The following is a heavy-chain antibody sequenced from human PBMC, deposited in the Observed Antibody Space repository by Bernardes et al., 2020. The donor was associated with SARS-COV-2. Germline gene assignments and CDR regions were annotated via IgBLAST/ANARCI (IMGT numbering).Heavy chain of an antibody. CDR1: GFTFGGHS. CDR2: ITSSSGNI. CDR3: ARGIGGPVQNSHSFDT. V-gene: IGHV3-21*01. J-gene: IGHJ3*02. D-gene: IGHD2-2*01. Sequence: GGSLRLSCEASGFTFGGHSMNWVRQAPGKGLEWVSSITSSSGNIYYADSVKGRFTISRDNSKNSLFLQLNSLRAEDTAVYFCARGIGGPVQNSHSFDTWGQGTMVTVSS.